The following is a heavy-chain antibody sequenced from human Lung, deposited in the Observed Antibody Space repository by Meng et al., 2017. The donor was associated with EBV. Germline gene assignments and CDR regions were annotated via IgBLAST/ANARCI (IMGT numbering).Heavy chain of an antibody. J-gene: IGHJ4*02. V-gene: IGHV3-30-3*01. CDR3: ARARSIAAAVIDY. D-gene: IGHD6-13*01. CDR2: ISYDGSNK. CDR1: GFTFSSYA. Sequence: VWLGEAGGGVVQPGRSLGLSCAASGFTFSSYAMRWVRQAPGKGLEWVAVISYDGSNKYYADSVKGRFTISRDNSKNTLYLQMNSLRAEDTAVYYCARARSIAAAVIDYWGQGTLVTVSS.